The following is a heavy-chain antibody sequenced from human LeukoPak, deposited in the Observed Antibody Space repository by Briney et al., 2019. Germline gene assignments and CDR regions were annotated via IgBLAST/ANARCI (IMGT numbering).Heavy chain of an antibody. CDR2: VTHAENSK. V-gene: IGHV3-30*04. CDR3: ARDAGHFWAIDY. D-gene: IGHD3-3*02. Sequence: GRSLRLSCSVSGFSVPTYTLHWVRQAPGKGVEWVAVVTHAENSKFYADSVSGRFTISKDIFRNTLYLQMTGLRAEDTAVYFCARDAGHFWAIDYWGQGTLVTVSS. CDR1: GFSVPTYT. J-gene: IGHJ4*02.